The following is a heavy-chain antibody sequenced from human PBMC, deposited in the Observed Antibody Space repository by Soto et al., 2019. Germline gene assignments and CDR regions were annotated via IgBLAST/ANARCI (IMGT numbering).Heavy chain of an antibody. CDR2: ISVYSGNT. Sequence: ASVKVSCQPSGYNFVTYGITWVRQAPGQGLEWMGWISVYSGNTHYAQKFHDRVTLTTDTSTTTAYMDLRNLTSDDTAFYYCARNTPFFESSGSADYWGQGTLVTVSS. CDR1: GYNFVTYG. V-gene: IGHV1-18*01. D-gene: IGHD3-22*01. CDR3: ARNTPFFESSGSADY. J-gene: IGHJ4*02.